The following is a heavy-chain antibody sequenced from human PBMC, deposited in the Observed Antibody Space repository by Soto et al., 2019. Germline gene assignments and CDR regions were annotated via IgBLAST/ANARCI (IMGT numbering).Heavy chain of an antibody. CDR3: AHRATMTIFGLIIDNGIGFDP. CDR1: GFSLSTSGAA. CDR2: IYWDGDK. J-gene: IGHJ5*02. D-gene: IGHD3-3*01. V-gene: IGHV2-5*02. Sequence: SGPTLLNPPQTLTLTFTFSGFSLSTSGAAVGWVRQPPGRALEWLALIYWDGDKRYNASLGNRLTITKDTSMNQVVLTLTNVDPADTATYYCAHRATMTIFGLIIDNGIGFDPWGQGTRVTVSS.